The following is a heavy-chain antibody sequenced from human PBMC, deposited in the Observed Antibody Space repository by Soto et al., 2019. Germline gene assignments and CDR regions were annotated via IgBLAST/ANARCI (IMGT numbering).Heavy chain of an antibody. CDR1: GFSFSDYA. CDR3: AKDQYYYDTSGYYQGTEAFDS. CDR2: MTGSSGST. Sequence: GSLRLSCGASGFSFSDYAMSWVRQAPGKGLEWVSAMTGSSGSTYYAASVSGRFSIARDNSKNTLYLQMSSLRPEDTAIYYCAKDQYYYDTSGYYQGTEAFDSWGQGTKVTVSS. D-gene: IGHD3-22*01. J-gene: IGHJ3*02. V-gene: IGHV3-23*01.